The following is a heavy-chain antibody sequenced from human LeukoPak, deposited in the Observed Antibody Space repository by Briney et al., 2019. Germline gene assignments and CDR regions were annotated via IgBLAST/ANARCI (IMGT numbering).Heavy chain of an antibody. CDR2: IYPGDSDS. Sequence: GESLKISCKGSGYTFTNYWIGWVRQMPGKGLEWMGIIYPGDSDSRYSPSFQGQVTISADRSISTAYLQWSNLKASDTAMYYCARGDYDSSGYHLFDYWGQGTLVTVSS. V-gene: IGHV5-51*01. J-gene: IGHJ4*02. CDR1: GYTFTNYW. D-gene: IGHD3-22*01. CDR3: ARGDYDSSGYHLFDY.